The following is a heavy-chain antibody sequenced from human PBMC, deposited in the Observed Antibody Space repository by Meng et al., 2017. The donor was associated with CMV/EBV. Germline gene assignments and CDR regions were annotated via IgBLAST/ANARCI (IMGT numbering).Heavy chain of an antibody. J-gene: IGHJ5*02. CDR2: TDYSGST. D-gene: IGHD2-2*02. CDR1: VRSIPYS. CDR3: ARQVVVVPAAITNNWFDP. V-gene: IGHV4-39*01. Sequence: VRSIPYSCGWIRQRLGKRLSWIGCTDYSGSTSYNPSLKRRVTITVETSKNQFSLKPSSVTAADTAVYYCARQVVVVPAAITNNWFDPWGQGTLVTVSS.